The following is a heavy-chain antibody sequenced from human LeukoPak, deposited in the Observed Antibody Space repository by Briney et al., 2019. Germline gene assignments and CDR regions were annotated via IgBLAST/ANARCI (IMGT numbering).Heavy chain of an antibody. D-gene: IGHD3-22*01. CDR3: ARGQHYYDSSGYYPLTLYY. CDR2: IYYSGST. J-gene: IGHJ4*02. CDR1: GGSISSYY. V-gene: IGHV4-59*01. Sequence: PSETLSLTCTVSGGSISSYYWSWIRQPPGKGLEWIGYIYYSGSTNYNPSLKSRVTISVDTSKNQFSLKLSSVTAADTAVHYCARGQHYYDSSGYYPLTLYYWGQGTLVTVSS.